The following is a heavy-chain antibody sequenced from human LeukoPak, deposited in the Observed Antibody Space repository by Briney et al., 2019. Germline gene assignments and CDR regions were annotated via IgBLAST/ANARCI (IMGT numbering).Heavy chain of an antibody. CDR1: GFTFSRYG. CDR3: GKGRERDYNCLDS. CDR2: IRHDGTQ. J-gene: IGHJ4*02. V-gene: IGHV3-30*02. Sequence: PGGSLRLSCAASGFTFSRYGMHWVRQAPGKGLEWVAFIRHDGTQYHTDSVKGRFIISRDNSRSTLFLQMNSLGVEDTAVYYCGKGRERDYNCLDSWGQGTLVTVSS. D-gene: IGHD5-24*01.